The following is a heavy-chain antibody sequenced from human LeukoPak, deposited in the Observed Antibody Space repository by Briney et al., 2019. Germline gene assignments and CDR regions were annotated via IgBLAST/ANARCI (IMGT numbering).Heavy chain of an antibody. Sequence: XFXXXXXSXXRQPPGKGLEWIGEINHSGSTNYNPSLKSRVTISVDTSKNQFSLKLSSVTAADTAVYYCARTLRWKFDYWGQGTLVTVSS. CDR2: INHSGST. V-gene: IGHV4-34*01. J-gene: IGHJ4*02. CDR3: ARTLRWKFDY. D-gene: IGHD4-23*01. CDR1: XFXXXX.